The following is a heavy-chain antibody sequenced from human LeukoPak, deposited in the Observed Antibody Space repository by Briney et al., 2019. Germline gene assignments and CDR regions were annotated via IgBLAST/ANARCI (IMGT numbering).Heavy chain of an antibody. V-gene: IGHV4-61*02. CDR3: AGAEGYYYYGMDV. J-gene: IGHJ6*02. CDR2: IYTSGST. Sequence: SETLSLTCTVSGGSISSGGYYWSWIRQPAGKGLEWIGRIYTSGSTNYNPSLKSRVTMSVDTSKNQFSLKLSSVTAADTAVYYCAGAEGYYYYGMDVWGQGTTVTVSS. CDR1: GGSISSGGYY.